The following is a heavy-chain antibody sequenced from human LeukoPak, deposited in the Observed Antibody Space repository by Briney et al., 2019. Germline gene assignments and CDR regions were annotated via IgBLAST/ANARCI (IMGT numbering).Heavy chain of an antibody. V-gene: IGHV3-53*01. Sequence: PGGSLRLSCAASGFTVSSNYMSWVRQAPGKGLEWVSVIYSGGSTYYADSVKGRFTISRDNSKNTLYLQMNSLRAEDTAVYYCARNSIAAAGMRGNYWGQGTLVTVSS. D-gene: IGHD6-13*01. CDR3: ARNSIAAAGMRGNY. CDR1: GFTVSSNY. CDR2: IYSGGST. J-gene: IGHJ4*02.